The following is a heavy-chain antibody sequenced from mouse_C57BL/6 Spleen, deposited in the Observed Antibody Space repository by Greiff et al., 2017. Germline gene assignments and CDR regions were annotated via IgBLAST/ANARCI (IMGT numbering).Heavy chain of an antibody. CDR1: GYSITSGYY. D-gene: IGHD1-1*01. CDR2: ISYDGSN. J-gene: IGHJ1*03. V-gene: IGHV3-6*01. CDR3: ARETTVGPHWYFDV. Sequence: EVQLQESGPGLVKPSQSLSLTCSVTGYSITSGYYWNWIRQFPGNKLEWMGYISYDGSNNYNPSLKNRISITRDTSKNQFFLKLNSVTTEDTATYYCARETTVGPHWYFDVWGTGTTVTVSS.